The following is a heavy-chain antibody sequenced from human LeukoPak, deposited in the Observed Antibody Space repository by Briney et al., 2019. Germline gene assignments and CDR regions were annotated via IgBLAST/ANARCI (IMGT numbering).Heavy chain of an antibody. CDR3: ARGPRYCSGGSCYYWFDP. V-gene: IGHV1-8*01. D-gene: IGHD2-15*01. J-gene: IGHJ5*02. Sequence: GASVKVSCKVSGYTFTSYDINWVRQATGQGLEWMGWMNPNSGNTGYAQKFQGRVTMTRNTSISTAYMELSSLRSEDTAVYYCARGPRYCSGGSCYYWFDPWGQGTLVTVSS. CDR2: MNPNSGNT. CDR1: GYTFTSYD.